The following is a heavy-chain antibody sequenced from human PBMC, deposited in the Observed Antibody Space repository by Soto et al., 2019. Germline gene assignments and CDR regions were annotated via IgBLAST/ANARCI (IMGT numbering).Heavy chain of an antibody. CDR2: IYHSGST. Sequence: QVQLQESGPGLVKPAGTLSLTSAVSGGSISSSDWWSWVRQPPGKGLEWIGEIYHSGSTNYNPSLKSRVTISVDKSKNQFSLKLSSVTAADTAVYYCARLQLVVHPLFDYWGQGTLVTVSS. CDR3: ARLQLVVHPLFDY. J-gene: IGHJ4*02. V-gene: IGHV4-4*02. CDR1: GGSISSSDW. D-gene: IGHD6-13*01.